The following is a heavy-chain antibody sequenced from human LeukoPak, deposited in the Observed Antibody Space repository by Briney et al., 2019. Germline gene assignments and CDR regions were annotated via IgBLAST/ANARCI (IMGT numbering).Heavy chain of an antibody. CDR3: ARDCRGYSYVGYMDV. V-gene: IGHV7-4-1*02. J-gene: IGHJ6*03. CDR2: INTNTGNP. Sequence: GASVKVSCKASGYTFTSCAMNWVRQAPGQGLEWMGWINTNTGNPTYAQGFTGRFVFSLDTSVSTAYLQISSLKAEDTAVYYCARDCRGYSYVGYMDVWGKGTTVTVSS. D-gene: IGHD5-18*01. CDR1: GYTFTSCA.